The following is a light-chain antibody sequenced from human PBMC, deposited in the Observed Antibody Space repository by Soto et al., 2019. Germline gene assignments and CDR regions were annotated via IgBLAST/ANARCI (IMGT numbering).Light chain of an antibody. CDR1: SSDVGGYKY. CDR2: DVS. J-gene: IGLJ2*01. V-gene: IGLV2-14*03. Sequence: QSALTQPASVSGSPGQSITISCTGTSSDVGGYKYVSWYQQHPGKGPKLMIYDVSNRPSGVSNRFSGSKSRNTASLTISGLQAEDEADYFCSSYTSSSPVVFGGGTQLTVL. CDR3: SSYTSSSPVV.